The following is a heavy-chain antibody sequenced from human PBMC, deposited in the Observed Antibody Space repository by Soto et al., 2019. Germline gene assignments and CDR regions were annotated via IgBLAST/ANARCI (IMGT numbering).Heavy chain of an antibody. J-gene: IGHJ6*02. Sequence: QVQLVESGGGVVQPGRSLRLSCAASGFTFSSYGMHWVRQAPGKGLEWVAVISYDGSNKYYADSVKGRFTISRDNSKNPVDLEMNSLGAEGTAVYYCAKDLLGPGRAYGMDVWGQGTTVTVSS. CDR3: AKDLLGPGRAYGMDV. V-gene: IGHV3-30*18. CDR1: GFTFSSYG. CDR2: ISYDGSNK. D-gene: IGHD7-27*01.